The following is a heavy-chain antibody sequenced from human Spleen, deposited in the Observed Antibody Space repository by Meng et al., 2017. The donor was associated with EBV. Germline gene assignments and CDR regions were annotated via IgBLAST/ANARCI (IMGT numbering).Heavy chain of an antibody. D-gene: IGHD6-19*01. CDR1: GGCISSSNA. CDR2: VFHRCCT. V-gene: IGHV4-4*02. J-gene: IGHJ4*02. Sequence: PLRVPGPALVKHTESLSLSCAVSGGCISSSNAWTWARQPPGKGLEWIGEVFHRCCTNHNPYLKSGGAISIDKSKNQISLILTSMESTDKAVYYCTGNSNGQLLAQFDYWGQGTLVTVSS. CDR3: TGNSNGQLLAQFDY.